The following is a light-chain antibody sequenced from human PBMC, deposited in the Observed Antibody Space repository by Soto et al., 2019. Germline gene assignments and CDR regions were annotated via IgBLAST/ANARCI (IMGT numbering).Light chain of an antibody. CDR2: EIR. V-gene: IGLV2-14*01. CDR1: SSDVGGYTY. J-gene: IGLJ2*01. CDR3: SSYTTGNTLV. Sequence: QSVLTQPASVSGSPGQSITIPCTGTSSDVGGYTYVSWYQQHPGKAPKLMIYEIRNRPSGVSTRFSGSKSGNTPSLTISGLQTEEEADYYCSSYTTGNTLVFGGGTKLTVL.